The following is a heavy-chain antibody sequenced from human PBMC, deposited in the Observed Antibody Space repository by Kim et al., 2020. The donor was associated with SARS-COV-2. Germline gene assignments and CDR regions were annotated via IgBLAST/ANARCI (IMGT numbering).Heavy chain of an antibody. CDR1: DGSISSKW. Sequence: SETLSLTCAVSDGSISSKWWTWVRQPPGKGLEWIGEIFPSGSTNYNPSLKSRVTMSVDKPKNQFSLKLSSVTAADTAVYYCARLDSDSGNHFWFDPWGQGRLATVPS. D-gene: IGHD1-26*01. CDR3: ARLDSDSGNHFWFDP. V-gene: IGHV4-4*02. J-gene: IGHJ5*02. CDR2: IFPSGST.